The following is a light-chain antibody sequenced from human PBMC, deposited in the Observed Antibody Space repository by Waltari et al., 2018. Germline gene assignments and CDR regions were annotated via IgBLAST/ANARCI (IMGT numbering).Light chain of an antibody. Sequence: EIVMTQSPGTLSMSPGERATLSCRASQSINTNLAWYHQKPGQSPRLVIYAASTRATGLPARFSGSGSGTEFTLTISSLQSEDVAVYYCQQYNDWPRTFGQGTKVEIK. J-gene: IGKJ1*01. CDR1: QSINTN. V-gene: IGKV3-15*01. CDR3: QQYNDWPRT. CDR2: AAS.